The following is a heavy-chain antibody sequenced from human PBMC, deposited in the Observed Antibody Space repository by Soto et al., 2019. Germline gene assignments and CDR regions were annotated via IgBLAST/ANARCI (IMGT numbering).Heavy chain of an antibody. CDR3: ARRQDSSSWLADSY. CDR1: GYTFTSYG. CDR2: ISAYNGNT. D-gene: IGHD6-13*01. J-gene: IGHJ4*02. Sequence: ASVKVSCKASGYTFTSYGISWVRHAPGQGLEWMGWISAYNGNTNYAQKLQGRVTMTTDTSTSTAYMELRSLRSDDTAVYYCARRQDSSSWLADSYWGQGTLVTVSS. V-gene: IGHV1-18*01.